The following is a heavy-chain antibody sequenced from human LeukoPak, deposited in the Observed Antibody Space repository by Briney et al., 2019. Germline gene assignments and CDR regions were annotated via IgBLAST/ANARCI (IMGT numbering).Heavy chain of an antibody. J-gene: IGHJ4*02. CDR3: AKDRYYYGSGSYFDY. CDR2: ISGSGGST. D-gene: IGHD3-10*01. V-gene: IGHV3-23*01. CDR1: GFTVSSYG. Sequence: GGSLRLSCAASGFTVSSYGMSWVRQAPGKGLEWVSAISGSGGSTYYADSVKGRFTISRDNSKNTLYLQMNSLRAEDTAVYYCAKDRYYYGSGSYFDYWGQGTLVTVSS.